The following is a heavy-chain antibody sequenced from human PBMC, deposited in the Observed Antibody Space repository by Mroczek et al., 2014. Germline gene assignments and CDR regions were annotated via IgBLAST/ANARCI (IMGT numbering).Heavy chain of an antibody. CDR2: IYYSGST. CDR1: GGSISSGGYY. D-gene: IGHD3-10*01. J-gene: IGHJ6*03. V-gene: IGHV4-31*03. CDR3: ARAWFGEYYTNYYYYYMDV. Sequence: QVQLQESGPGLVKPSQTLSLTCTVSGGSISSGGYYWSWIRQHPGKGLEWIGYIYYSGSTYYNPSLKSRVTISVDTSKNQFSLKLSSVTAADTAVYYCARAWFGEYYTNYYYYYMDVWGKGTTVTVS.